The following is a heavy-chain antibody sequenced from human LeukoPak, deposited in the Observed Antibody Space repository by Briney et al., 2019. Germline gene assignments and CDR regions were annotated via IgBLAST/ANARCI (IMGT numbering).Heavy chain of an antibody. CDR1: GFNFRTNY. Sequence: GGFPKPFGATSGFNFRTNYRNWGRQAPGQGLEGVSVIYSGGTTYYAASVKGRFTISRDNSKNTLYLQMNSLRAEDTAVYYCGFWTGYRYYYDSWGHGTLVTVSS. V-gene: IGHV3-53*01. CDR2: IYSGGTT. J-gene: IGHJ4*01. D-gene: IGHD3/OR15-3a*01. CDR3: GFWTGYRYYYDS.